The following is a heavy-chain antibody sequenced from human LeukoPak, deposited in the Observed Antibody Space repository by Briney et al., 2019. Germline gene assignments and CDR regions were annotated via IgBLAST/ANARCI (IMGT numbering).Heavy chain of an antibody. Sequence: ASVKVSCKAFGYTFTSNYMHWVRQAPGQGPEWMGVISPSGGSTTYAQKFQGRVTLTRDMSTSTDYLELSSLRSEDTAVYYCARDGDYVSPRYYFDYWGQGTLATVSS. CDR3: ARDGDYVSPRYYFDY. V-gene: IGHV1-46*01. J-gene: IGHJ4*02. CDR2: ISPSGGST. D-gene: IGHD4-17*01. CDR1: GYTFTSNY.